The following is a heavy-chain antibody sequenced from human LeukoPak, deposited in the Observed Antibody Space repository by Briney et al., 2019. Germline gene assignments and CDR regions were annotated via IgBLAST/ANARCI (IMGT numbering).Heavy chain of an antibody. CDR2: IYISGST. CDR1: GGSISTYF. V-gene: IGHV4-4*07. D-gene: IGHD6-6*01. J-gene: IGHJ4*02. Sequence: PSETLSLTCTVSGGSISTYFWSWIRQPAGKGLEWIGHIYISGSTNYNPSLKSRVTMSLYTSKNQLSLKLSSVTAADTAVYFCARSLEAAREFDYWGQGTLVTVPS. CDR3: ARSLEAAREFDY.